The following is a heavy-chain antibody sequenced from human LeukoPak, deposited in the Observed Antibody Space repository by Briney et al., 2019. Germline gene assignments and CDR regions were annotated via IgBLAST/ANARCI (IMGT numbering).Heavy chain of an antibody. CDR3: ARDQGRGFYYDSSGYPDY. J-gene: IGHJ4*02. D-gene: IGHD3-22*01. CDR2: INPNSGGT. Sequence: ASVKVSCKASGYTFTGYYMHWVRQAPGQGLEWMGWINPNSGGTDYAQKLQGRVTMTTDTSTSTAYMELRSLRSDDTAVYYCARDQGRGFYYDSSGYPDYWGQGTLVTVSS. V-gene: IGHV1-2*02. CDR1: GYTFTGYY.